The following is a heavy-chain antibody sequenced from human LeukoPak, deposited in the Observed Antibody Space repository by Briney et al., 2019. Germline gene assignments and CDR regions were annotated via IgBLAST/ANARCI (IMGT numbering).Heavy chain of an antibody. CDR2: INPNSGNT. D-gene: IGHD6-19*01. Sequence: ASVKVSCKASGYTFTGYYMHWVRQAPGQGLEWMGWINPNSGNTNYAQKLQGRVTMTTDTSTSTAYMELRSLRSDDTAVYYCARDLAKYSSGGDAFDIWGQGTMVTVSS. J-gene: IGHJ3*02. CDR3: ARDLAKYSSGGDAFDI. V-gene: IGHV1-18*04. CDR1: GYTFTGYY.